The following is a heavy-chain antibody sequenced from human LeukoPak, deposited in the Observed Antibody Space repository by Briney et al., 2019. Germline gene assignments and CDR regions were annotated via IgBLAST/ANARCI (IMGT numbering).Heavy chain of an antibody. Sequence: GGSLRLYCAASGFTFSYYSMNWVRQAPGKGLEWVSYITSNNDTIYYADSVKGRFSISRDNAKNSLYLQMNSLRAEDTAVYYCARGVKSKFCSGDTCYGVDSYYYMDVWGKGTTVTVSS. CDR1: GFTFSYYS. J-gene: IGHJ6*03. CDR2: ITSNNDTI. D-gene: IGHD2-15*01. V-gene: IGHV3-48*04. CDR3: ARGVKSKFCSGDTCYGVDSYYYMDV.